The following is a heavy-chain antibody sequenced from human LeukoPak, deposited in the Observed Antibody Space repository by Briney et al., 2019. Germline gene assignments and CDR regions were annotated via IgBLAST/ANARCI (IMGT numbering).Heavy chain of an antibody. V-gene: IGHV3-23*01. CDR2: IGGSGANT. CDR1: GFTFSSYA. CDR3: AKRGVYGNFYFDY. J-gene: IGHJ4*02. D-gene: IGHD4-11*01. Sequence: PGGSLRLSCAASGFTFSSYATSWVRQAPGKGLEWVSTIGGSGANTYYADSLRGRFTISRDNSKNTLYLQMNSLRAEDTAVYYCAKRGVYGNFYFDYWGQGTLATVSS.